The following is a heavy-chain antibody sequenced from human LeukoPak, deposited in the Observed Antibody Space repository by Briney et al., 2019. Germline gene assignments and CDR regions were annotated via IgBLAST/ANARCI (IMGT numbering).Heavy chain of an antibody. Sequence: GGSLRLSCAASAFTFSDYAMSWVRQAPGKGLEWVSVIGGTDGLTYYADSVKGRFTISRDNSKNTLYLQMNSLRAEDTAVYYCTKDQFSKNGVYDVFDIWGQGTMVTVSS. CDR1: AFTFSDYA. J-gene: IGHJ3*02. D-gene: IGHD2-8*01. CDR2: IGGTDGLT. CDR3: TKDQFSKNGVYDVFDI. V-gene: IGHV3-23*01.